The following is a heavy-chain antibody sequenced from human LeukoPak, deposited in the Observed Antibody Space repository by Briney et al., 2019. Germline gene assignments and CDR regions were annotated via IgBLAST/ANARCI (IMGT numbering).Heavy chain of an antibody. CDR3: ARVRGLGTSAFDI. V-gene: IGHV4-59*01. CDR2: IYYSGST. J-gene: IGHJ3*02. D-gene: IGHD1/OR15-1a*01. Sequence: SETLSPTCTVSGGSISSYYWSWIRQPPGKGLEWIGYIYYSGSTNYNPSLKGRVTISVDTSKNQFSLKLSSVTAADTAVYYCARVRGLGTSAFDIWGQGTMVTVSS. CDR1: GGSISSYY.